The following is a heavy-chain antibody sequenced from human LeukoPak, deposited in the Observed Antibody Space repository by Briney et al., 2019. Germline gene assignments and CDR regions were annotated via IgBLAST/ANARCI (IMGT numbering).Heavy chain of an antibody. D-gene: IGHD4-17*01. CDR1: GFTVSSNY. CDR3: ARPYGDGTIYGMDV. Sequence: PGGSLRLSCAASGFTVSSNYMSWVRQAPGKGLEWVSVIYSGGSTYYADSVKGRFTISRDNSKNTLYLQMNSLGAEDTAVYYCARPYGDGTIYGMDVWGQGTTVTVSS. V-gene: IGHV3-66*01. J-gene: IGHJ6*02. CDR2: IYSGGST.